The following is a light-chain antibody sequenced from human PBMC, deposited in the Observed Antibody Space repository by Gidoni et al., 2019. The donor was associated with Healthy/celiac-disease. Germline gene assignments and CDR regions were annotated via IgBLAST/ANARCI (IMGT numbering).Light chain of an antibody. V-gene: IGLV3-1*01. CDR1: KLGDKY. J-gene: IGLJ2*01. CDR3: QAWDSSTENVV. CDR2: QDS. Sequence: SYELTQRPSVTVSRGQTASITCSGDKLGDKYACWYQQKPGQSPVLVIYQDSKRPSGIPERFSGSNSGNAATLTISGTQAMDEADYYCQAWDSSTENVVFGGGTKLTVL.